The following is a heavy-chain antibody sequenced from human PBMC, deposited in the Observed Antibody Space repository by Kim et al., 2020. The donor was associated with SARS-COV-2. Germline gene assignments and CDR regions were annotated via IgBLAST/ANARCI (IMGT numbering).Heavy chain of an antibody. Sequence: LKSRVTISVDTSKNQFSLKLSSVTAADTAVYYCARHSESSGYDWEGNFDYWGQGTLVTVSS. D-gene: IGHD5-12*01. V-gene: IGHV4-39*01. J-gene: IGHJ4*02. CDR3: ARHSESSGYDWEGNFDY.